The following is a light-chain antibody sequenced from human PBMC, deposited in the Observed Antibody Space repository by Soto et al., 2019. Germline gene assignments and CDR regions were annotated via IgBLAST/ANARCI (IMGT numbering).Light chain of an antibody. V-gene: IGKV1-12*01. CDR1: QGIAGW. CDR2: AAS. Sequence: DIQMTQSPSSVSASVGDRITITCRASQGIAGWLAWYQQKPGKAPTLLIYAASSLQSGVPSRFSGSGSGTDFTLTISSLQPEDFATYYWQQANSSPYTFGQGTKLEIK. CDR3: QQANSSPYT. J-gene: IGKJ2*01.